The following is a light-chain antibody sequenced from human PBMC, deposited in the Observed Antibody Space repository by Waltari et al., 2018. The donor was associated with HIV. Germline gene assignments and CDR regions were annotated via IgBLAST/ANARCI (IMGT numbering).Light chain of an antibody. J-gene: IGKJ5*01. CDR3: QQSYTTPIT. CDR1: QSISSY. Sequence: DIQMTQSPSSLSASVGDRVTITCRASQSISSYLNWYQQKPGKAPKLLIYAASILQSGVPSRFSGSVSGTDFTLTIRSLQPEDFATYYCQQSYTTPITFGQGTRLEIK. V-gene: IGKV1-39*01. CDR2: AAS.